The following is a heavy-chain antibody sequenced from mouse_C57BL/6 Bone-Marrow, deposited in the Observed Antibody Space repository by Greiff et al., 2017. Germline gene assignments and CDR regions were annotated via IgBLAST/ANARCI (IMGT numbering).Heavy chain of an antibody. J-gene: IGHJ3*01. Sequence: QVQLQQPGAELVKPGASVKLSCKASGYTFTSYWMHWVKQRPGQGLEWIGMIHPNSGSTNYNEKFKSKATLTVDKSSSTAYMQLSSLTSEDSAVYDCARSRYYGSWFAYWGQGTLVTVSA. CDR1: GYTFTSYW. D-gene: IGHD1-1*01. V-gene: IGHV1-64*01. CDR2: IHPNSGST. CDR3: ARSRYYGSWFAY.